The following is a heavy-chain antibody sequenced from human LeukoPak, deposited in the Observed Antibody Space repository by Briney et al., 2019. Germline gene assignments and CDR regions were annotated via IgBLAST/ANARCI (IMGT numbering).Heavy chain of an antibody. CDR2: ILPDGSAK. Sequence: GGSLRLSCAASGFTFSSYWMSWVRQAPGKGLEWVANILPDGSAKNYVDSVKGRFIISRDNAKNSVSLQMNSLRAEDTAVYYCARRDSSSPSPNDYWGQGTLVTVSS. V-gene: IGHV3-7*01. J-gene: IGHJ4*02. CDR3: ARRDSSSPSPNDY. CDR1: GFTFSSYW. D-gene: IGHD6-6*01.